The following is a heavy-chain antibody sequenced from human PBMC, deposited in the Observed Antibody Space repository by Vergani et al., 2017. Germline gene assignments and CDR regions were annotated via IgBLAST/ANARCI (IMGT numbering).Heavy chain of an antibody. Sequence: QVQLVESGGGVVQPGRSLRLSCAASGFTFSSYGMHWVRQAPGKGLEWVAVIWFDGSNKYYADSVKGRFTISRDNSKNTLYLQMNSLRAEDTAVYYCARDPDRFGELSRFDYWGQGTLVTVSS. D-gene: IGHD3-10*01. CDR2: IWFDGSNK. CDR1: GFTFSSYG. V-gene: IGHV3-33*01. CDR3: ARDPDRFGELSRFDY. J-gene: IGHJ4*02.